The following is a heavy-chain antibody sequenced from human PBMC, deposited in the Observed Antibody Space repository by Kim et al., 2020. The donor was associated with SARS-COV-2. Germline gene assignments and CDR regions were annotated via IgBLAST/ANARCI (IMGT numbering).Heavy chain of an antibody. V-gene: IGHV3-23*01. CDR3: AKGGSWCDY. CDR2: GDT. D-gene: IGHD6-13*01. J-gene: IGHJ4*02. Sequence: GDTFYADSVKGSFTVSRDNSRNTLYLQMNSLTAEDTALYYCAKGGSWCDYWGQGTLVTVSS.